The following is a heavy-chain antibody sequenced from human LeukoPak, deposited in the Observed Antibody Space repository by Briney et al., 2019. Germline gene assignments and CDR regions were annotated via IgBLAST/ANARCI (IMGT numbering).Heavy chain of an antibody. J-gene: IGHJ6*03. D-gene: IGHD2-2*01. CDR1: GYTFTSYG. Sequence: ASVKVSCKAPGYTFTSYGISWVRQAPGQGLEWMGWISAYNGNTNYAQKLQGRVTMTTDTSTSTAYMELRSLRSEDTAVYYCARGSRDIVVVPSAVYYYYYMDVWGKGTTVTVSS. CDR2: ISAYNGNT. CDR3: ARGSRDIVVVPSAVYYYYYMDV. V-gene: IGHV1-18*01.